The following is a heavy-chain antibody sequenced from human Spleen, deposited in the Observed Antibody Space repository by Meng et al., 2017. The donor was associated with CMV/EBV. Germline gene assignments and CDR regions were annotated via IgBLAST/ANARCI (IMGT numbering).Heavy chain of an antibody. D-gene: IGHD2-2*01. J-gene: IGHJ4*02. CDR3: AHGRYYSSWGPVDS. Sequence: QITLNESGPTVVKPXETLTMTCXFSGFSLSTDGVGVGWIRQPPGKALEWLALIYWDDDKRYSTSLKSRLTITKDTSKNHVVLTMTNMDPVDTATYYCAHGRYYSSWGPVDSWGQGTLVTVSS. CDR2: IYWDDDK. V-gene: IGHV2-5*02. CDR1: GFSLSTDGVG.